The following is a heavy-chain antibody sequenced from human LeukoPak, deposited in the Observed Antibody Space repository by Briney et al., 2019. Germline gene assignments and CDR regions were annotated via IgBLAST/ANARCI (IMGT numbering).Heavy chain of an antibody. Sequence: PSETLSLTCTVSGGSISSHYWSWIRQPPGKGLEWIGYIYYSGSTNYNPSLKSRVTISVDTSKNQFSLKLSSVTAADTAVYYCARAHKLNAFDIWGQGTMVTVSS. CDR3: ARAHKLNAFDI. V-gene: IGHV4-59*11. CDR1: GGSISSHY. D-gene: IGHD1-1*01. J-gene: IGHJ3*02. CDR2: IYYSGST.